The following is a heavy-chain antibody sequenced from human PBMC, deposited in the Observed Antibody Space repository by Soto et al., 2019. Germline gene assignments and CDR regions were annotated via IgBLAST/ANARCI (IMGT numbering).Heavy chain of an antibody. Sequence: ASVKVSCKASGYTFTSYGISWVRQAPGQGLERMGWISACNGNTNYAQKLQGRVTMTTDTYTSTADMELRSQRYDDTAVYYCARVYSNLWNWFDPWGQGTLVTVAS. CDR2: ISACNGNT. V-gene: IGHV1-18*01. J-gene: IGHJ5*02. D-gene: IGHD4-4*01. CDR1: GYTFTSYG. CDR3: ARVYSNLWNWFDP.